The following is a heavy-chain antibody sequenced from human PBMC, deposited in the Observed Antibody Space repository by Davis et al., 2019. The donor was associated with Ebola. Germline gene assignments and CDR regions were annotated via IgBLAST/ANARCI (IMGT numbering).Heavy chain of an antibody. CDR3: ARDLTSTVVTPT. J-gene: IGHJ3*01. CDR2: IWYDGSNK. D-gene: IGHD4-23*01. Sequence: GESLKISCAASGFTFSSYGMHWVRQAPGKGLEWVAVIWYDGSNKYYADSVKGRFTISRDNSKNTLYLQMNSLRAEDTAVYYCARDLTSTVVTPTWGQGTMVTVSS. CDR1: GFTFSSYG. V-gene: IGHV3-33*01.